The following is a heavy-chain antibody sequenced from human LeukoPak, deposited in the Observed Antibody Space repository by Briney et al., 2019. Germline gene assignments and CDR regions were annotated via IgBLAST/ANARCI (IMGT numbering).Heavy chain of an antibody. V-gene: IGHV3-21*01. CDR2: ISSSSSYI. D-gene: IGHD3-22*01. CDR3: ARDLADYYDSSGYHY. J-gene: IGHJ4*02. Sequence: GGSLRLSCAASGFTFSSYSMNWVRQAPGKGLEWVSSISSSSSYIYYADSVKGRFTISRDNAKNSLYLQMNSLRAEDTAVYYCARDLADYYDSSGYHYWGQGTLVTVSS. CDR1: GFTFSSYS.